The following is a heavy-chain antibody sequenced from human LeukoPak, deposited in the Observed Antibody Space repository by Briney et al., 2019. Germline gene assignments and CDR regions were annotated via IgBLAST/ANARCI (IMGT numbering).Heavy chain of an antibody. Sequence: ASVKVSCKASGYTFTGYYMHWVRQAPGQGLERMGWINPNSGGTNYAQKFQGRVTMTRDTSISTAYMELSRLRSDDTAVYYCAREYCTNGVCFFDYWGQGTLVTVSS. J-gene: IGHJ4*02. D-gene: IGHD2-8*01. CDR2: INPNSGGT. V-gene: IGHV1-2*02. CDR3: AREYCTNGVCFFDY. CDR1: GYTFTGYY.